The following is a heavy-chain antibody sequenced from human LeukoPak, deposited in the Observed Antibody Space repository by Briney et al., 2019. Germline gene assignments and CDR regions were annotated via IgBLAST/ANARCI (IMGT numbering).Heavy chain of an antibody. CDR3: ARVGYNSGWYEY. Sequence: PGGSLRLSCVASGLSVSSNYMSWVRQAPGKGLEWVSVIYRDGSSYYAESVKGRFTISRDNSKNTLYIQMNSLRAEDTAVYYCARVGYNSGWYEYWGQGTLVTVSS. D-gene: IGHD6-19*01. CDR1: GLSVSSNY. J-gene: IGHJ4*02. CDR2: IYRDGSS. V-gene: IGHV3-66*01.